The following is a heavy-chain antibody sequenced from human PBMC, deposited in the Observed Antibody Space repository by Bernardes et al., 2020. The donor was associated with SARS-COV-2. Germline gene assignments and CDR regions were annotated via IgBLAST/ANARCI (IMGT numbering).Heavy chain of an antibody. CDR2: ISGFNGDT. V-gene: IGHV1-18*01. J-gene: IGHJ6*04. Sequence: ASVKVSCKASGYAFRSYGISWARQAPGQGLEWMGWISGFNGDTSYIQKIQDRVTLTTDTSTSTAYMDLRDLRSDDTAVYFCAREVMVRISDTYRNGMDLWGKGTTVTVSS. CDR1: GYAFRSYG. D-gene: IGHD3-10*01. CDR3: AREVMVRISDTYRNGMDL.